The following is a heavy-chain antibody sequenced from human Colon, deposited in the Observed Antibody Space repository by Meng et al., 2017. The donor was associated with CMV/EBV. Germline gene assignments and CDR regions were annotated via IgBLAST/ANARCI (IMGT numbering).Heavy chain of an antibody. CDR1: GFIFSDYY. D-gene: IGHD3-10*01. Sequence: GGSLRLSCAASGFIFSDYYMSWIRQAPGKGLEWVSYFSGSSSAIYYADSVKGRFTISRDNAKNSLYLQMNSLRAEDTAVYYCARVPLSPNHGSGSYYPGWFDPWGQGSLVTVSS. J-gene: IGHJ5*02. V-gene: IGHV3-11*04. CDR3: ARVPLSPNHGSGSYYPGWFDP. CDR2: FSGSSSAI.